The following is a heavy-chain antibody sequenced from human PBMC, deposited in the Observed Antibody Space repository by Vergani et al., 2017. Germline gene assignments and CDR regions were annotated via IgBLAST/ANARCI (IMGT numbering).Heavy chain of an antibody. V-gene: IGHV3-64*01. J-gene: IGHJ4*02. CDR2: ISSNGGST. Sequence: VQLVESGGGLVQPGGSLRLSCAASGFTFSSYAMHWVRQAPGKGLEYVSAISSNGGSTYYANSVKGRFTISRDNSKNTLYLQMGSLRAEDMDVYYCARTTTPYYYDSSADYWGQGTLVTVSS. CDR1: GFTFSSYA. CDR3: ARTTTPYYYDSSADY. D-gene: IGHD3-22*01.